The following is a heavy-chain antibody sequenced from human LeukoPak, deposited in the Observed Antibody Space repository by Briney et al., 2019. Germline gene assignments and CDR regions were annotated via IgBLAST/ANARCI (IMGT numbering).Heavy chain of an antibody. CDR1: EVTSNEFT. CDR2: ISSDGTRK. Sequence: GGSLRLSCAVSEVTSNEFTLHWIRQAPGKGLEWMAVISSDGTRKEHVDSVEGRFTISRDNSKNTLYLQMNNLGPDDTAVYFCGGGETENAFDVWGQGTMVIVSS. CDR3: GGGETENAFDV. J-gene: IGHJ3*01. D-gene: IGHD2-21*02. V-gene: IGHV3-30*04.